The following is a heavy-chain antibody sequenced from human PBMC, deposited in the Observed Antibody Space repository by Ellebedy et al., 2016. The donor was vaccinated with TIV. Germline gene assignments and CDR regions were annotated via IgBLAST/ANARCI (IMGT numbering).Heavy chain of an antibody. CDR3: AREYSSTVDYYYYYMDV. Sequence: GESLKISXAASGFTFSSYSMNWVRQAPGKGLEWVSYISSSSSTIYYADSVKGRFTISRDNAKNSLYLQMNSLRAEDTAVYYCAREYSSTVDYYYYYMDVWGKGTTVTVSS. J-gene: IGHJ6*03. V-gene: IGHV3-48*01. CDR1: GFTFSSYS. D-gene: IGHD6-13*01. CDR2: ISSSSSTI.